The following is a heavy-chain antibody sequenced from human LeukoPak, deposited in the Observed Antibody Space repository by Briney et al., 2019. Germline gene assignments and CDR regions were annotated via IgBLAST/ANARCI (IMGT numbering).Heavy chain of an antibody. Sequence: PGGSLRLSCAASGFTFSSYWMSWVRQAPGKGLEWVAVISYDGSNKYYADSVKGRFTISRDNSKNTLYLQMNSLRAEDTAVYYCAKDWISSGWYFYYGMDVWGQGTTVTVSS. CDR3: AKDWISSGWYFYYGMDV. J-gene: IGHJ6*02. D-gene: IGHD6-19*01. CDR2: ISYDGSNK. CDR1: GFTFSSYW. V-gene: IGHV3-30*18.